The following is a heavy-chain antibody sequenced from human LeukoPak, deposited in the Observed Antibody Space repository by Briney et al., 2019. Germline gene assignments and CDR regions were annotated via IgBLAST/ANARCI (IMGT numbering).Heavy chain of an antibody. Sequence: PGGSLRLSCAASGFTFDDYGMSWVRQAPGKGLEWVSGINWNGGSTGYADSVKGRFTISRDNAKNSLYPQMNSLRAEDTALYYCARDSSGYSSGWYIWDYWGQGTLVTVSS. CDR2: INWNGGST. D-gene: IGHD6-19*01. V-gene: IGHV3-20*04. CDR1: GFTFDDYG. J-gene: IGHJ4*02. CDR3: ARDSSGYSSGWYIWDY.